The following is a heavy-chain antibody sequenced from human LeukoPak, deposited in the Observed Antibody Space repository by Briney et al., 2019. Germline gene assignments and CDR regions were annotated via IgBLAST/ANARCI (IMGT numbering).Heavy chain of an antibody. D-gene: IGHD3-10*01. CDR2: VYYSGST. Sequence: SETLSLTCTVSGGSISSSSYYWGWIRQPPGKGLEWIGSVYYSGSTYYNPSLKSRVTISVDTSKNQFSLKLSSVTAADTAVYYCARITYYYGSGSYVDYWGQGTLVTVSS. V-gene: IGHV4-39*01. CDR3: ARITYYYGSGSYVDY. CDR1: GGSISSSSYY. J-gene: IGHJ4*02.